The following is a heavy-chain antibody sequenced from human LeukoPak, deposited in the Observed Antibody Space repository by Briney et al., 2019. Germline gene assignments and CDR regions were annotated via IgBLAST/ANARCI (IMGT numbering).Heavy chain of an antibody. CDR2: TSSSSSYI. CDR1: GFTFSSYS. J-gene: IGHJ6*02. CDR3: ARDFNYYYYYGMDV. V-gene: IGHV3-21*01. Sequence: GGSLRLSCAASGFTFSSYSINWVRQAPGKGLEWVSSTSSSSSYIYYADSVKGRFTISRDNAKNSLYLQMNSLRAEDTAVYYCARDFNYYYYYGMDVWGQGTTVTVSS.